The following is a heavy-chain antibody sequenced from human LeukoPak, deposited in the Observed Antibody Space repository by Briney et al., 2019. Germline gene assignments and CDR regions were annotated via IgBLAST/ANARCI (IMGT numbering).Heavy chain of an antibody. CDR2: IYYSGST. Sequence: SETLSLTCTVSGFSISSGYYWGWIRQPPGKGLEWIGYIYYSGSTNYNPSLKSRVTISVDTSKNQFSLKLSSVTAADTAVYYCARVDNDSSGYYDYWGQGTLVTVSS. D-gene: IGHD3-22*01. CDR3: ARVDNDSSGYYDY. V-gene: IGHV4-61*01. CDR1: GFSISSGYY. J-gene: IGHJ4*02.